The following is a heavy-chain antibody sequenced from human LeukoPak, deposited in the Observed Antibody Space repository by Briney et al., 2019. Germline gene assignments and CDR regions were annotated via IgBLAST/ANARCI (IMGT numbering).Heavy chain of an antibody. V-gene: IGHV4-34*01. CDR2: INHSGST. J-gene: IGHJ6*02. Sequence: SETLSLTCAVYGGSFSGYYWSWIRQPPGKGLEWIGEINHSGSTNYNPSLKSRVTISVDTSKNQFSLKLSSVTAADTAVYYCARRHIYYCSSTSCYTHPPGGMDVWGQGTTVTVSS. D-gene: IGHD2-2*02. CDR3: ARRHIYYCSSTSCYTHPPGGMDV. CDR1: GGSFSGYY.